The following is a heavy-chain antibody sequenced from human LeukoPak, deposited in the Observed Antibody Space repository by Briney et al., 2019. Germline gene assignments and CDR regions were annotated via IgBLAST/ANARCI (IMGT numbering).Heavy chain of an antibody. CDR1: GFTFSSYG. D-gene: IGHD3-22*01. J-gene: IGHJ4*02. V-gene: IGHV3-30*03. CDR3: ARDYSYYDIDY. Sequence: PGGSLRLSCVASGFTFSSYGMHWVRQAPGKGLEWVAVISYDGSNKYYADSVKGRFTISRDNSKNTLYLQMNSLRAEDTAVYYCARDYSYYDIDYWGQGTLVTVSS. CDR2: ISYDGSNK.